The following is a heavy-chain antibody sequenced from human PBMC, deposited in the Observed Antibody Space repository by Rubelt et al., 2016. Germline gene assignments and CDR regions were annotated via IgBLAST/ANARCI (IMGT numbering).Heavy chain of an antibody. D-gene: IGHD1-14*01. CDR2: IRSKANSYAT. V-gene: IGHV3-73*01. Sequence: HWVRQASGKGLEWVGRIRSKANSYATAYAASVKGRFTISRDDSKNTAYLQMNSLKIEDTAVYYCTRVNPTGTHYAVDVWGQGTTVTVSS. CDR3: TRVNPTGTHYAVDV. J-gene: IGHJ6*02.